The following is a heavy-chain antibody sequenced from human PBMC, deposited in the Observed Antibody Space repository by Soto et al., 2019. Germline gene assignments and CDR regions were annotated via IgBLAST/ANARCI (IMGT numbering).Heavy chain of an antibody. CDR2: SNYGGPT. CDR3: ARHGAYSTSVYYYYGMDV. J-gene: IGHJ6*02. Sequence: PSETLSLPCTFAVGAIKSTVYYWGWIRQPPEKGLEWIGSSNYGGPTYYSPSLQSRVTISLDTAKNHFSLNLRSVTAADTAVYYCARHGAYSTSVYYYYGMDVWGQGTTVTGS. CDR1: VGAIKSTVYY. V-gene: IGHV4-39*01. D-gene: IGHD6-13*01.